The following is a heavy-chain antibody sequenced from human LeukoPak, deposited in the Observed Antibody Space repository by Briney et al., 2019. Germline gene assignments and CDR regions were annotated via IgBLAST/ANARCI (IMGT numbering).Heavy chain of an antibody. CDR2: INHSGST. Sequence: SETLSLICAVYGGSFSGYYWSWIRQPPGKGLEWIGEINHSGSTNYNPSLKSRVTISVDTSKNQFSLKLSSVTAADTAVYYCARGPLGDITGTTYYYYYMDVWGKGTTVTVSS. J-gene: IGHJ6*03. V-gene: IGHV4-34*01. D-gene: IGHD1-7*01. CDR3: ARGPLGDITGTTYYYYYMDV. CDR1: GGSFSGYY.